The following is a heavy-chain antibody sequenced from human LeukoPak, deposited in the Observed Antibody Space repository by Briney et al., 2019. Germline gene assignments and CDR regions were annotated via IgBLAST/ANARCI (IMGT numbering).Heavy chain of an antibody. CDR2: IYYSGST. V-gene: IGHV4-39*01. J-gene: IGHJ5*02. CDR1: GGSISSSSYY. Sequence: PSETLSLTCTVSGGSISSSSYYWGWIRQPPGKGLEWIGSIYYSGSTYYNPSLKSRVTISVDTSKNQFSLKLSSVTAADTAVYYCARHTYDILTGYEYNWFDPWGQGTLVTVSS. D-gene: IGHD3-9*01. CDR3: ARHTYDILTGYEYNWFDP.